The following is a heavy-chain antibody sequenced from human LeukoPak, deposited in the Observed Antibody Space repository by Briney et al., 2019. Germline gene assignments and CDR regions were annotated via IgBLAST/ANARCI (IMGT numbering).Heavy chain of an antibody. CDR1: GGSISSYY. CDR2: IYYSGST. Sequence: SETLSLTCTVPGGSISSYYWSWIRQPPGKGLEWLGYIYYSGSTNYNPSLKSRVTISVDTSKNQFSLKLSSVTAADTAVYYCARVGPGVLRFLEWLPPFDPWGQGTLVTVSS. CDR3: ARVGPGVLRFLEWLPPFDP. D-gene: IGHD3-3*01. J-gene: IGHJ5*02. V-gene: IGHV4-59*01.